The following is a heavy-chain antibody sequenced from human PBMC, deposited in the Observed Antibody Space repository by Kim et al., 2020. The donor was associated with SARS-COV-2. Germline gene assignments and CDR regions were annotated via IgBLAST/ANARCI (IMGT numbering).Heavy chain of an antibody. Sequence: YSPSFQGQVTISADKSISTAYLQWSSLKASDTAMYYCARQGTPSIPPDYWGQGTLVTVSS. D-gene: IGHD1-7*01. J-gene: IGHJ4*02. CDR3: ARQGTPSIPPDY. V-gene: IGHV5-51*01.